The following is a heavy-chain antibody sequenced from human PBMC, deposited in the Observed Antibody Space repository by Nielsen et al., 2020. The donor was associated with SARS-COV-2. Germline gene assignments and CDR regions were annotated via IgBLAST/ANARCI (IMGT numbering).Heavy chain of an antibody. J-gene: IGHJ3*02. Sequence: SETLSLTCTVSGGSISSGDYYWSWIRQPPGKGLEWIGEINHSGSTNYNPSLKSRVTISVDTSKNQFSLKLSSVTAADTAVYYCARKTSGSHLRHAFDIWGQGTMVTVSS. V-gene: IGHV4-39*07. CDR2: INHSGST. CDR3: ARKTSGSHLRHAFDI. CDR1: GGSISSGDYY. D-gene: IGHD1-26*01.